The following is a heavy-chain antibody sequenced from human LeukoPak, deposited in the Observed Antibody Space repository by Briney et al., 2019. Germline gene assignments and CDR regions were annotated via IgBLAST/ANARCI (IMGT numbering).Heavy chain of an antibody. CDR2: INPNSGGT. V-gene: IGHV1-2*02. D-gene: IGHD6-6*01. J-gene: IGHJ4*02. Sequence: ASVKVSCKASGYTFTGYYMHWVRQAPGQGLEWMGWINPNSGGTNYAQKFQGRVTMTRDTSISTAYMELSRPRSDDTAVYYCARESIAARVCSYWGQGTLVTVSS. CDR3: ARESIAARVCSY. CDR1: GYTFTGYY.